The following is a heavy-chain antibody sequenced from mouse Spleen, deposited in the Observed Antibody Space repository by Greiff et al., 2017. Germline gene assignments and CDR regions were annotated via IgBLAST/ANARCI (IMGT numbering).Heavy chain of an antibody. Sequence: EVKLQESGPSLVKPSQTLSLTCSVTGDSITSGYWNWIRKFPGNKLEYMGYISYSGSTYYNPSLKSRISITRDTSKNQYYLQLNSVTTEDTATYYCARTPRDGNYAMDYWGQGTSVTVSS. CDR1: GDSITSGY. J-gene: IGHJ4*01. CDR3: ARTPRDGNYAMDY. D-gene: IGHD2-1*01. CDR2: ISYSGST. V-gene: IGHV3-8*02.